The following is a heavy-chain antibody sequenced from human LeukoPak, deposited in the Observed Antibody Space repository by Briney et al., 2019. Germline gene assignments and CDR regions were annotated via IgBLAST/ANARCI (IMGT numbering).Heavy chain of an antibody. V-gene: IGHV3-49*03. CDR2: IRSKAYGETT. Sequence: GGSLRLSCSASGFTFGDYAMSWFRQAPGKRLEWVSFIRSKAYGETTVYAAPVRGRFTISRDDSKGIAYLQINSLKIEDTAVYYCAREAQHGDFYIQFDYWGQGTLITDSS. J-gene: IGHJ4*02. CDR1: GFTFGDYA. D-gene: IGHD2-21*02. CDR3: AREAQHGDFYIQFDY.